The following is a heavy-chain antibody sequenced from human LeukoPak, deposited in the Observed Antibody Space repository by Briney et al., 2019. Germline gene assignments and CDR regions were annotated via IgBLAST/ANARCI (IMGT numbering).Heavy chain of an antibody. CDR3: ARADPTNTGHYYFDY. CDR2: NSALMGNI. J-gene: IGHJ4*02. D-gene: IGHD3-10*01. V-gene: IGHV1-18*01. CDR1: GYTFNRYG. Sequence: GSVRVSCKASGYTFNRYGISWVRQAPGERAEWMGWNSALMGNIDYAPTLQGRVTINTDTSTRTAYMELSSLVSADTAVYFCARADPTNTGHYYFDYWGRGTLVTVSS.